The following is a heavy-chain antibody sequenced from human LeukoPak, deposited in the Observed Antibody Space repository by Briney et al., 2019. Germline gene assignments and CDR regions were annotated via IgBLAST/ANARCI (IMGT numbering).Heavy chain of an antibody. V-gene: IGHV3-11*01. CDR2: ISRSGSTI. J-gene: IGHJ5*02. Sequence: KPGGSLRLSCAASGFTFSDYYMTWIRQAPGKGLEWVSYISRSGSTIYYADSVKGRFTISRDNTKNSLYLQMNSLRAEDTAVYYCARAGYCSTTTCSYGWFDPWGQGTLVTVSS. CDR3: ARAGYCSTTTCSYGWFDP. D-gene: IGHD2-2*01. CDR1: GFTFSDYY.